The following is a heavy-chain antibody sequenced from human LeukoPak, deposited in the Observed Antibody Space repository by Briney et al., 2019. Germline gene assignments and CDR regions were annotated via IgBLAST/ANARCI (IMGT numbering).Heavy chain of an antibody. CDR1: GFTFSSYA. Sequence: GGSLRLSCAASGFTFSSYAMSWVRQAPGKGLEWVSAISGSGGSTYYADSVKGRFTISRDNSKNTLYLQMNSLRAEDTAVYYCARGRGAYYDSPRGAAFDIWGQGTMVTVSS. V-gene: IGHV3-23*01. J-gene: IGHJ3*02. D-gene: IGHD3-22*01. CDR3: ARGRGAYYDSPRGAAFDI. CDR2: ISGSGGST.